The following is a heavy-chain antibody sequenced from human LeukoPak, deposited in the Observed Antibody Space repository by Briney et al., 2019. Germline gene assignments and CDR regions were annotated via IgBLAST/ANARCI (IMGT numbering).Heavy chain of an antibody. CDR2: ISFDGSSE. J-gene: IGHJ4*02. CDR3: VRQYGNLYHSGGYYPYYFDY. D-gene: IGHD3-22*01. CDR1: GFTFSTSP. V-gene: IGHV3-30*04. Sequence: GGSLRLSCAASGFTFSTSPMHWVRQAPGKGLEWVAVISFDGSSEYYIDSVKGRFTISRDNSRNTLYLQLNSLRAEDTAVYYCVRQYGNLYHSGGYYPYYFDYWGQGTLVTVSS.